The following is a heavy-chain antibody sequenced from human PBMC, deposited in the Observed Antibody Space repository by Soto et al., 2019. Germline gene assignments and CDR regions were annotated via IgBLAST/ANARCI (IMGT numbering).Heavy chain of an antibody. Sequence: SETLSLTCTFSGGSISSSSYYLGWIRQPPGKGLEWIGSIFYSGSTYYNPSLKSRVTISVDTSKNQFSLKLSSVTAADTAVYYCARCASSCSLGFWGQGTLVTVSS. CDR2: IFYSGST. CDR1: GGSISSSSYY. V-gene: IGHV4-39*01. D-gene: IGHD2-15*01. CDR3: ARCASSCSLGF. J-gene: IGHJ4*02.